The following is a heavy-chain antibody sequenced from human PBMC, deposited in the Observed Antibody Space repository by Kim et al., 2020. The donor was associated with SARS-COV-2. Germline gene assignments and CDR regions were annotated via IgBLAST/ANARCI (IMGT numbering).Heavy chain of an antibody. CDR2: INAVTGDT. J-gene: IGHJ4*02. CDR1: GYSFSNFY. Sequence: ASVKVSCKASGYSFSNFYMHWVRQAPGQRLEWMGNINAVTGDTKYSQNFQGRLTITRDTSASTGYMELSGLGSEDTAVYFCARARGLDYWGQGSLVTVSS. D-gene: IGHD3-10*01. CDR3: ARARGLDY. V-gene: IGHV1-3*01.